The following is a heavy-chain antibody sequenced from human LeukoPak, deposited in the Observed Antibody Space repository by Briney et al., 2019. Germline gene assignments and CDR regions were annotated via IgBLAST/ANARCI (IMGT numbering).Heavy chain of an antibody. CDR3: TREAAAGIDY. J-gene: IGHJ4*02. CDR1: GFTFSTYW. CDR2: IKQDGSEK. D-gene: IGHD6-13*01. Sequence: GGSLRLSCAASGFTFSTYWMSWVRQAPGKGLEWVANIKQDGSEKYYLDSVKGRFSISRDNAKNSLYLQMNSLRAEDTAVYFSTREAAAGIDYWGQGTLVTVSS. V-gene: IGHV3-7*01.